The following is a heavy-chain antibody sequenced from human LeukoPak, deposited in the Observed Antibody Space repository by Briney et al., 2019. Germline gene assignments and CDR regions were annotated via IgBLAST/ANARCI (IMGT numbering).Heavy chain of an antibody. V-gene: IGHV3-23*01. CDR3: AKALLGATRGIDY. D-gene: IGHD1-26*01. Sequence: PGGSLRLSCAASGFTFSSSAMSWVRQAPGKGLEWVSAISASGGSTYYADSVKGRFTISRDSSKNTLYLQLNSLRAEDTAVYYCAKALLGATRGIDYWGQGTLVTVSS. CDR2: ISASGGST. J-gene: IGHJ4*02. CDR1: GFTFSSSA.